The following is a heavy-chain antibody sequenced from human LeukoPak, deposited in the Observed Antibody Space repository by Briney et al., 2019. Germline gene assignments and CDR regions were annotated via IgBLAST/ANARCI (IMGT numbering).Heavy chain of an antibody. CDR2: INPSGEFT. J-gene: IGHJ4*02. Sequence: ASVKVSCKASGYTFTSYGISWVRQAPGQGLEWMGLINPSGEFTTYAQKFQGRVTMTRDMSTSTVYMELSSLRSEDTAVYYCARDLGSGQIGTTPGGLDYWGQGTLVTVSS. D-gene: IGHD1-7*01. CDR3: ARDLGSGQIGTTPGGLDY. CDR1: GYTFTSYG. V-gene: IGHV1-46*01.